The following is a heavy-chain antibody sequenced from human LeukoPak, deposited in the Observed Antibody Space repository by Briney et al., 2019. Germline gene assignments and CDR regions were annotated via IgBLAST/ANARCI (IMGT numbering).Heavy chain of an antibody. V-gene: IGHV3-53*01. CDR1: GFTFSSNY. D-gene: IGHD3-10*01. J-gene: IGHJ6*02. CDR3: ARSQFGSGGMDV. CDR2: IYSRGST. Sequence: GGSLRLSCAASGFTFSSNYINWVRQAPGKGLEWVSVIYSRGSTYYADSVKGRFTISRDNSKNTLYLQMESLRAEDTAVYYCARSQFGSGGMDVWGQGTTVTVSS.